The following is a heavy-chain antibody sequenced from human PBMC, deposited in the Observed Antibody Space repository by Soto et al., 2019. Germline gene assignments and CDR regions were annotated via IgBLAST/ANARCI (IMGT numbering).Heavy chain of an antibody. CDR3: AKDPKGATVSGAFDI. V-gene: IGHV3-23*01. CDR1: GLTFSSYA. J-gene: IGHJ3*02. CDR2: ISGSGGST. Sequence: HPGGSLRLSCAASGLTFSSYAMSWVRQAPGKGLEWVSAISGSGGSTYYADSVKGRFTISRDNSKNTLYLQMNSLRAEDTAVYYCAKDPKGATVSGAFDIWGQGTMVTVSS. D-gene: IGHD1-26*01.